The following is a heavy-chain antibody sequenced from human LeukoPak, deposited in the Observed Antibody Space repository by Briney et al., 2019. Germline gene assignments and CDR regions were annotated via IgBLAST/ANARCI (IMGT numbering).Heavy chain of an antibody. CDR1: GYTYTGYY. D-gene: IGHD6-19*01. V-gene: IGHV1-2*06. J-gene: IGHJ4*02. CDR3: ASRWSIAVAGTGDDFDY. Sequence: ASVKVPCKASGYTYTGYYMHWVRQAPGQGLEWMGRINPNSGGTNYAQKFQGRVTMTRDTSISTAYLELSRLTSDDTAVYYCASRWSIAVAGTGDDFDYWGQGTLVTVSS. CDR2: INPNSGGT.